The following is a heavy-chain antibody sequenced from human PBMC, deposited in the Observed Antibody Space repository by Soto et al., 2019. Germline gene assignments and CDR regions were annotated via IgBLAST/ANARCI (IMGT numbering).Heavy chain of an antibody. J-gene: IGHJ1*01. V-gene: IGHV1-18*01. CDR2: ISAYNGNT. CDR1: GYTFTSYG. Sequence: QVQLVQSGAEVKKPGASVKVSCKASGYTFTSYGISWVRQAPGQGLEWMGWISAYNGNTNYAQKLQGRVTMTTDTSTSTAYMELRSLRSDDTAVYYCARDMGMDGEYALKEYFQHWGQGTLVTVSS. D-gene: IGHD4-17*01. CDR3: ARDMGMDGEYALKEYFQH.